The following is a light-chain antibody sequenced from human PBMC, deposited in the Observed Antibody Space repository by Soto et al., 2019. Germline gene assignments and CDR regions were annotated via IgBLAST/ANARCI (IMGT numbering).Light chain of an antibody. CDR3: QQYGSSLIT. CDR1: QSVRSSY. J-gene: IGKJ5*01. V-gene: IGKV3D-20*01. Sequence: EIVLTQSPATLSLSPGERATLSCGASQSVRSSYLAWYQQKPGLAPRLLIYDASSRATGIPDRFSGSGSGTDFTLTISRLEPEDFAVYYCQQYGSSLITFGQWTRLEIK. CDR2: DAS.